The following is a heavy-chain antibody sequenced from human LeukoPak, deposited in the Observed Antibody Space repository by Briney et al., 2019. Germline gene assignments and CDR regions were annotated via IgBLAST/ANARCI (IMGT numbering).Heavy chain of an antibody. D-gene: IGHD3-22*01. CDR3: ARAAWLWDP. CDR2: IKNDGTVK. Sequence: GGSLRLSCAASGFTFSYHWMTWVRQAPGKGLEWVANIKNDGTVKNYVDSVKGRFTISRDNAKNSLYLQMNSLRAEDTAVYYCARAAWLWDPWGQGTLVTVSS. V-gene: IGHV3-7*01. CDR1: GFTFSYHW. J-gene: IGHJ5*02.